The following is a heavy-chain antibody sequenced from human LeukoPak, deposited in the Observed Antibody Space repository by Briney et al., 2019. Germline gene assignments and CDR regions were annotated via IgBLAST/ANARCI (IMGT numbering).Heavy chain of an antibody. CDR1: GGSISSGSYY. V-gene: IGHV4-61*02. CDR3: ARGVRRWLQY. J-gene: IGHJ4*02. CDR2: IYTSGST. Sequence: SETLSLTCTVSGGSISSGSYYWSWIRQPAGKGLEWIGRIYTSGSTNYNPSLKSRVTISVDTSKNQFSLKLSSVTAADTAVYYCARGVRRWLQYWGQGTLVTVSS. D-gene: IGHD5-24*01.